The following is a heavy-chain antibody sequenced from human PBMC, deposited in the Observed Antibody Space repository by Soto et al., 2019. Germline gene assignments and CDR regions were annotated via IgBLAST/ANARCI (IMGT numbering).Heavy chain of an antibody. CDR2: ISSSGSTI. CDR1: GFTFSSYE. Sequence: PGGSLRLSCAASGFTFSSYEMNWVRQAPGKGLEWVSYISSSGSTIYYADSVKGRFTISRDNAKNSLYLQMNGLRAEDTAVYYCAREDFGVVMDVWGQGTTVTVSS. CDR3: AREDFGVVMDV. V-gene: IGHV3-48*03. D-gene: IGHD3-3*01. J-gene: IGHJ6*02.